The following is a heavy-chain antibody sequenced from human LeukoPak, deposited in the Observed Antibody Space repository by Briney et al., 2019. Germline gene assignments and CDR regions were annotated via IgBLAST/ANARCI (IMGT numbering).Heavy chain of an antibody. D-gene: IGHD3-22*01. V-gene: IGHV3-23*01. CDR1: GFTFSSYA. CDR3: AKDLPPMIPQRDYAFDI. CDR2: ISGSGGST. J-gene: IGHJ3*02. Sequence: PGGSLRLSCAASGFTFSSYAMSWVRQAPGKGLEWVSAISGSGGSTYYADSVKGRFTISRDNSKNTLYLQMNSLRAEDTAVYYCAKDLPPMIPQRDYAFDIWGQGTMVTVSS.